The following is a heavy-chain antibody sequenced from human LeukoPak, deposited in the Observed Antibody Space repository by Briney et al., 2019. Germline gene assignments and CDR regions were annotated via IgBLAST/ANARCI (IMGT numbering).Heavy chain of an antibody. CDR2: ISSGGLST. V-gene: IGHV3-23*01. D-gene: IGHD3-10*01. Sequence: PGGSLRLSCAASGFTFSSYTMSWVRQAPGKGLEWVSGISSGGLSTDYADSVKGRFTISRDNSKNTLYVQMNSLRADDTAVYYCAKELWFGDPPPYFDYWGQGTLVTVSS. J-gene: IGHJ4*02. CDR1: GFTFSSYT. CDR3: AKELWFGDPPPYFDY.